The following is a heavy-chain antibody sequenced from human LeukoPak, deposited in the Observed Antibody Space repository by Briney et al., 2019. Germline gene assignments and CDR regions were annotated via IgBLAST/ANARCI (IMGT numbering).Heavy chain of an antibody. J-gene: IGHJ4*02. CDR1: GYSITSSSW. CDR2: IYHSGTT. Sequence: SETLSLTCAVSGYSITSSSWWGWIRQPPGKGLEWIGYIYHSGTTYYNPSLQSRVTMSVDTSKNQFSLKLSSVTAVDTAVYYCARKENVYYYFDYWGQRTLVTVSS. D-gene: IGHD3-10*01. CDR3: ARKENVYYYFDY. V-gene: IGHV4-28*01.